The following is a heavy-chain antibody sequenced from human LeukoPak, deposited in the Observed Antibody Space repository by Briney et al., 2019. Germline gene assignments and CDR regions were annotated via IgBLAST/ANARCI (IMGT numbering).Heavy chain of an antibody. CDR1: GFTFSSYW. CDR3: ASSSSVSSSSLSAFDI. Sequence: GGSLRLSCAASGFTFSSYWMSWVRQAPGKGLEWVANIKQDGSEKYYVDSVKGRFTISRDNAKNSLYLQMNSLRAEDTAVYYCASSSSVSSSSLSAFDIWGQGTMVTVSS. J-gene: IGHJ3*02. V-gene: IGHV3-7*03. CDR2: IKQDGSEK. D-gene: IGHD6-6*01.